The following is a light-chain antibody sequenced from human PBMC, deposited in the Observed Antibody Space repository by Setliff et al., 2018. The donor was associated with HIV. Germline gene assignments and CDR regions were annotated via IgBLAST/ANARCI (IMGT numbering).Light chain of an antibody. Sequence: QSALTQPPYVSGAPGQSVTISCTGSTSDIGHYSRVSWYQQPPGAAPKLIMYEVSHRPSGVPDRFSGSKSGSTASLTISGLQPEDEADYYCSSYTTSITCVFGTGTKSPS. V-gene: IGLV2-18*02. CDR1: TSDIGHYSR. J-gene: IGLJ1*01. CDR3: SSYTTSITCV. CDR2: EVS.